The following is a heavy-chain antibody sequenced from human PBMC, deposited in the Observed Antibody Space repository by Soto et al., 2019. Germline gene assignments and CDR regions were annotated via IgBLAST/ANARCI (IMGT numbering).Heavy chain of an antibody. J-gene: IGHJ4*02. CDR1: GFTFDDYA. V-gene: IGHV3-9*01. CDR2: ISWNSDNK. CDR3: EKESQANLGNGGFEY. D-gene: IGHD7-27*01. Sequence: HPGGSLRLSCAASGFTFDDYAMHWVRQPPGKGLEWVSGISWNSDNKKYADSVKGRFTISRDNAKNSLHLQMESLRPEDTALYYCEKESQANLGNGGFEYWGQGSPVTVSS.